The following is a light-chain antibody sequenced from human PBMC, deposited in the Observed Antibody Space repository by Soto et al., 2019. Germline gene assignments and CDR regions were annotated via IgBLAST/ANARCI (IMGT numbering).Light chain of an antibody. J-gene: IGKJ4*01. CDR1: QSVRNY. V-gene: IGKV3-11*01. CDR3: QQRSSWPLT. Sequence: EIVLTQSPATLALSPGASAPLSGRASQSVRNYLAWYQQKPGRAPRLLIYDASNRATGIPARFSGSGSGTDFTLTISSLEPEEFAVYYCQQRSSWPLTVGRGTKVDIK. CDR2: DAS.